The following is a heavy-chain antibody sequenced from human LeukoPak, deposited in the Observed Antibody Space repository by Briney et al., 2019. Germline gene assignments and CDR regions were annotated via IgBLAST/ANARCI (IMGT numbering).Heavy chain of an antibody. CDR1: GFTFSSYG. D-gene: IGHD4-17*01. J-gene: IGHJ5*02. CDR3: ARDAPDDYGDLGWFDP. CDR2: IYSGGST. Sequence: GGSLRLSCAASGFTFSSYGMHWVRQAPGKGLEWVSVIYSGGSTYYADSVKGRFTISRDNTKNTLYLQVNSLRAEDTAVYYCARDAPDDYGDLGWFDPWGQGTLVTVSS. V-gene: IGHV3-66*01.